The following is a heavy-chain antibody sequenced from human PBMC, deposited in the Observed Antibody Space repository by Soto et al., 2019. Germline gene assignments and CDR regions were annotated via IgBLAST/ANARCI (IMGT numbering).Heavy chain of an antibody. CDR1: GFTFSSYG. Sequence: GGSLRLSCAASGFTFSSYGMHWVRQAPGKGLEWVAVIWYDGSNKYYADSVKGRFTISRDNSKNTLYLQMNSLRAEDTAVYYCAREGYDYIWGTTAGYMDVWGKGTTVTVSS. CDR2: IWYDGSNK. CDR3: AREGYDYIWGTTAGYMDV. D-gene: IGHD3-16*01. V-gene: IGHV3-33*01. J-gene: IGHJ6*03.